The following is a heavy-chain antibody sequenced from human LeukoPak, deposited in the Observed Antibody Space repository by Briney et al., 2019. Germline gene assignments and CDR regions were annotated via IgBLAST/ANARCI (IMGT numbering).Heavy chain of an antibody. D-gene: IGHD6-13*01. J-gene: IGHJ4*02. V-gene: IGHV5-51*01. CDR1: GYSFTNYW. CDR3: ARTSSLGFDY. CDR2: LYPDDSDT. Sequence: GESLKISCKGSGYSFTNYWIGWVRQMPGKGLEWMGTLYPDDSDTRYSPSFQGQVTISADKSISTAYLQWSNLKASDTAMYYCARTSSLGFDYWRQGTLVTVSS.